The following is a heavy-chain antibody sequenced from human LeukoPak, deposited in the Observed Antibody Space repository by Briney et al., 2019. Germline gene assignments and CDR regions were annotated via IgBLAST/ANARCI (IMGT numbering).Heavy chain of an antibody. Sequence: GGSLRLSCAASGFTFSDYYMSWIRQAPGKGLEWVSYISSSGSTIYYADSVKGRFTISRDNAKNSLYLQMNSLRAEDTAVYYCARDPRLSPNYYGSGSYPGYWGQGTLVTVSS. CDR2: ISSSGSTI. CDR1: GFTFSDYY. D-gene: IGHD3-10*01. V-gene: IGHV3-11*01. J-gene: IGHJ4*02. CDR3: ARDPRLSPNYYGSGSYPGY.